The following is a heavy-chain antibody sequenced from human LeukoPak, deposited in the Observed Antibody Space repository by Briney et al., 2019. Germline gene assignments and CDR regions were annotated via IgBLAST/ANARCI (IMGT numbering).Heavy chain of an antibody. D-gene: IGHD4-17*01. V-gene: IGHV3-30*02. J-gene: IGHJ2*01. CDR3: AKDRAVTGYFDL. CDR1: GFTFSSYG. Sequence: GGSLRLSCAASGFTFSSYGMHWVRQAPGKGLERVAFIRYDGSNKYYADSVKGRFTISRDNSKNTLYLQMNSLRAEDTAVYYCAKDRAVTGYFDLWGRGTLVTVSS. CDR2: IRYDGSNK.